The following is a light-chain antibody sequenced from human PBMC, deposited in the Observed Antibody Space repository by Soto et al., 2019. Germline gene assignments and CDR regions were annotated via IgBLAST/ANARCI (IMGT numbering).Light chain of an antibody. CDR2: GDN. J-gene: IGLJ2*01. CDR1: NSNIGSFYD. V-gene: IGLV1-40*01. Sequence: QPVLTQPPSVSGAPGQRVTIPCTGSNSNIGSFYDVNWYQQLPGTVPKLLIYGDNNRPSGVPDRFSGSKSGTSASLAITGLQAEDEADYYCQSYDNSLSHVVFGGGTKLTVL. CDR3: QSYDNSLSHVV.